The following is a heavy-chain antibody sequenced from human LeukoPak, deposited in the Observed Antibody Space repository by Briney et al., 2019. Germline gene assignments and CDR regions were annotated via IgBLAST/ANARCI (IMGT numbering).Heavy chain of an antibody. J-gene: IGHJ4*02. D-gene: IGHD3-22*01. CDR2: ISSSSRYI. CDR3: ARGRGYYDSSGYYYEMYYFDY. CDR1: GFPFRSYT. Sequence: PGGSLRLSCAASGFPFRSYTMNWVRQAPGKGLEWVSSISSSSRYIYYADSVKGRFTISRDNAKNSLYMQMNSLRAEDTAVYYCARGRGYYDSSGYYYEMYYFDYWGQGTLVTVSS. V-gene: IGHV3-21*01.